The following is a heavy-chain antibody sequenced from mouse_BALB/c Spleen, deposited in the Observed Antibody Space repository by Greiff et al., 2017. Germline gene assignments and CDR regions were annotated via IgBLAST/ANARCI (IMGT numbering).Heavy chain of an antibody. CDR3: VRSDGDWYFDV. V-gene: IGHV1-69*02. CDR2: IDPSDSYT. Sequence: QVQLQQSGAELLKPGASVNLSCKASGYTFTSYWMHWVKQRPGQGLEWIGEIDPSDSYTNYNQKFKGKATLTVDKSSSTAYMQLSSLTSEDSAVYYCVRSDGDWYFDVWGAGTTVTVSS. D-gene: IGHD1-2*01. CDR1: GYTFTSYW. J-gene: IGHJ1*01.